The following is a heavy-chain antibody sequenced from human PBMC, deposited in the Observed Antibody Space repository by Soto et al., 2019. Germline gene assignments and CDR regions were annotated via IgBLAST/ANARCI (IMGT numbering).Heavy chain of an antibody. CDR3: ARALLYYYDSSGYKYYYYGMDV. CDR1: GFTFSSYD. D-gene: IGHD3-22*01. V-gene: IGHV3-13*01. CDR2: IGTAGDT. J-gene: IGHJ6*02. Sequence: PGGSLRLSCAASGFTFSSYDMHWVRQATGKGLEWVSAIGTAGDTYYPGSVKGRFTISRENAKNSLYLQMNSLRARDTAVYYCARALLYYYDSSGYKYYYYGMDVWGQGTTVTVSS.